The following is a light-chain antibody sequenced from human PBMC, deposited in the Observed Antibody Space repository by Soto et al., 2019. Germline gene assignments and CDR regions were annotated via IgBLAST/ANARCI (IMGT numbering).Light chain of an antibody. CDR2: AAS. CDR1: HGVSSW. J-gene: IGKJ3*01. CDR3: QQANGFPFT. Sequence: DIQMTQSPSSVSASVGDRVTITCRASHGVSSWLAWYQQKPGKATKLLIYAASSLQSGVPSRFRGSESGADFTLTISSMQPEDFATYYCQQANGFPFTFGPGTKVDIK. V-gene: IGKV1-12*01.